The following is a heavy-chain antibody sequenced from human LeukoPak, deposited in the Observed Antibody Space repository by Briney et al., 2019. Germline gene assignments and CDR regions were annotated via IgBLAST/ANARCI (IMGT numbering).Heavy chain of an antibody. D-gene: IGHD2-2*01. Sequence: PSETLSLTCTVSGGSISSYYWSWIRQPAGKGLEWIGRIYTSGSTNYNPSLKSRVTMSVDTSKNQFSLKLSSVTAADTAVYYCARDTLPAANWYLTGAFDIWGQGTMVTVSS. CDR1: GGSISSYY. CDR3: ARDTLPAANWYLTGAFDI. CDR2: IYTSGST. V-gene: IGHV4-4*07. J-gene: IGHJ3*02.